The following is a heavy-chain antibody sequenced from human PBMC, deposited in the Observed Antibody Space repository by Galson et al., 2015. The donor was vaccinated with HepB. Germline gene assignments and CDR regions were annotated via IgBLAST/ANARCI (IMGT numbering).Heavy chain of an antibody. CDR2: VYYSGST. CDR1: GGSISSYY. Sequence: ETLSLTCTVSGGSISSYYWSWIRQPPGKGLEWIGYVYYSGSTNYNPSLKSRVTISVDTSKNQFSLKLSSVTAADTAVYYCARASRKWELRFDYWGQGTLVTVSS. J-gene: IGHJ4*02. CDR3: ARASRKWELRFDY. V-gene: IGHV4-59*01. D-gene: IGHD1-26*01.